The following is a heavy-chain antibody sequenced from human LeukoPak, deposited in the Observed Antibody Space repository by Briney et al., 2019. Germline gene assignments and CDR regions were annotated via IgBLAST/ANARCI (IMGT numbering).Heavy chain of an antibody. CDR3: ARPPDY. CDR1: GYTFSSYW. Sequence: GESLKISCEASGYTFSSYWIGWVRQMPGKGLEWVGIIYPTDSSTKYSPSFQGQVTISVDKSINTAYLQWSSLKASDTAMYYCARPPDYWGQGTLVTVSS. J-gene: IGHJ4*02. V-gene: IGHV5-51*01. CDR2: IYPTDSST.